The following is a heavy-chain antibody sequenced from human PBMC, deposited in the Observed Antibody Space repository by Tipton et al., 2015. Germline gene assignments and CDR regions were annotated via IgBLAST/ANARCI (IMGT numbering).Heavy chain of an antibody. D-gene: IGHD5-12*01. J-gene: IGHJ4*02. CDR1: GGSFSGYY. CDR3: ARQNIVGNTGRHFDH. CDR2: INHSGRI. V-gene: IGHV4-34*01. Sequence: TLSLTCAVSGGSFSGYYWYWIRQPPGKGLEWIGEINHSGRIKYNPSLKSRVTISVDTSKTQFSLKLSSVTAADTSVYYCARQNIVGNTGRHFDHWGQGTLVTVSS.